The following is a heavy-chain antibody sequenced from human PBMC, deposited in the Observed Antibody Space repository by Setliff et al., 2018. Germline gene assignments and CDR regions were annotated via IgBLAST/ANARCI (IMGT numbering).Heavy chain of an antibody. V-gene: IGHV4-59*01. D-gene: IGHD2-21*02. CDR3: ARGGVTAVWDLTD. J-gene: IGHJ4*02. CDR1: GDSINDYY. Sequence: LSLTCTVSGDSINDYYWSWIRLPPGKGLEWIGYVFFTGDTDYNPSLGSRVTISLDRSKTQFSLKLSSVTAADTAVYYCARGGVTAVWDLTDWGQGTLVTVSS. CDR2: VFFTGDT.